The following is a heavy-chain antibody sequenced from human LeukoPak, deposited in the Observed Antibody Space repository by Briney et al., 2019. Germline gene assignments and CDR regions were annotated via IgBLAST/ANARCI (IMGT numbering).Heavy chain of an antibody. CDR1: GFTFDDSA. CDR3: GKGRIRFLEWLSD. Sequence: GGSLRLSCAASGFTFDDSAMHWVRQAPGRGLGWVSGISGNSGSIGYAASVKGRFTISRDNAKNSLYLQMNSLRAEDTALYYCGKGRIRFLEWLSDWGQGTLVTVSS. J-gene: IGHJ4*02. D-gene: IGHD3-3*01. V-gene: IGHV3-9*01. CDR2: ISGNSGSI.